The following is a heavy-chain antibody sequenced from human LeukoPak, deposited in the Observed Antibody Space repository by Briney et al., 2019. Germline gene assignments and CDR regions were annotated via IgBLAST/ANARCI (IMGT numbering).Heavy chain of an antibody. V-gene: IGHV1-2*02. D-gene: IGHD1-26*01. CDR1: GYTFTGYY. CDR3: ARDGGSYWGGDWFDP. CDR2: INPNSGGT. Sequence: GASVKVSCKASGYTFTGYYTHWVRQAPGQGLEWMGWINPNSGGTNYAQKFQGRVTMTRDTSISTAYMELSRLRSDDTAVYYCARDGGSYWGGDWFDPWGQGTLVTVSS. J-gene: IGHJ5*02.